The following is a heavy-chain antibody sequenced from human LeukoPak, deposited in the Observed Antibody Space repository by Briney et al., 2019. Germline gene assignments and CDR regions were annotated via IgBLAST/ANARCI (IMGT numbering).Heavy chain of an antibody. D-gene: IGHD2-15*01. CDR1: GFTFSSHG. V-gene: IGHV3-33*01. CDR2: IWYDGSNK. J-gene: IGHJ6*04. CDR3: ARACSGGSCYPQDDYYYYGMDV. Sequence: PGGALRLSCAASGFTFSSHGMHWVRQAPGKGLEWVAVIWYDGSNKNYADSVKGRFTISRDNSKHTLYLQMNSLRAEETAVYYCARACSGGSCYPQDDYYYYGMDVWGKGTTVTVSS.